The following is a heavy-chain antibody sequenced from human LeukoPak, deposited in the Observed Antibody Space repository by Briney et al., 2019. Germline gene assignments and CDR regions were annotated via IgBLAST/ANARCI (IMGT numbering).Heavy chain of an antibody. Sequence: SETLSLTCTVSGGSISNGDYYWSWIRQPPGKGLEWIGYIFFSGSSYYNTSLKSRVTISIDTSKNQFSLKLSSVTAADTAVYYCARDRVSLEAFDIWGQGTVVTVSS. CDR1: GGSISNGDYY. CDR2: IFFSGSS. CDR3: ARDRVSLEAFDI. J-gene: IGHJ3*02. V-gene: IGHV4-30-4*01. D-gene: IGHD3-3*01.